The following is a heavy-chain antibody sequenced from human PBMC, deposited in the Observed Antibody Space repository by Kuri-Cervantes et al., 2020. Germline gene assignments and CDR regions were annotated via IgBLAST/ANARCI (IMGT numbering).Heavy chain of an antibody. CDR1: GGSFSGYY. D-gene: IGHD3-10*01. CDR3: ARDNFFPYGSSAISYFDY. J-gene: IGHJ4*02. CDR2: INHSGST. V-gene: IGHV4-34*01. Sequence: ESLKISCTVYGGSFSGYYWSRIRQPPGKGLEWIGEINHSGSTNYNPSLKSRVTISVDTSKNQFSLKLSSVTAEDTAVYYCARDNFFPYGSSAISYFDYWGQGTLVTVSS.